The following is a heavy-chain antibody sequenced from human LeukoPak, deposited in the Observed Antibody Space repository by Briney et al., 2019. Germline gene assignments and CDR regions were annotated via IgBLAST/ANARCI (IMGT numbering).Heavy chain of an antibody. CDR3: ARSPTDYDSSGYYRY. CDR2: INSDGSST. CDR1: GFTFSNYW. J-gene: IGHJ4*02. D-gene: IGHD3-22*01. Sequence: GGSLRLSCAASGFTFSNYWMHWVRQAPGKGLVWVSRINSDGSSTSYADSVKGRFTLSRDNSKNTLYLQMNSLRAGDTAVYYCARSPTDYDSSGYYRYWGQGTLVTVSS. V-gene: IGHV3-74*01.